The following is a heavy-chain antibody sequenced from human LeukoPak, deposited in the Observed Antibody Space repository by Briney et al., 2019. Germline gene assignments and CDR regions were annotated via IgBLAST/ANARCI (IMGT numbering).Heavy chain of an antibody. J-gene: IGHJ3*02. Sequence: ASVKVSCKASGYSFTGYYIHWVRQAPGQGLAWMGWINPYSGDTTYAQKFQGRLTLTRDMSTSTDYLELSRLRSDDTAVYYCARAPFMIWRAFDIWGQGTMVTVSS. CDR2: INPYSGDT. CDR1: GYSFTGYY. D-gene: IGHD3-16*01. CDR3: ARAPFMIWRAFDI. V-gene: IGHV1-2*02.